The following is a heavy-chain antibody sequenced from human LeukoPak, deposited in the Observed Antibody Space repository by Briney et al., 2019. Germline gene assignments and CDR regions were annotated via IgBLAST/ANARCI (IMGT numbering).Heavy chain of an antibody. D-gene: IGHD3-22*01. V-gene: IGHV3-48*03. CDR1: GFTFSSYE. CDR3: AKYESKYYYDSSGYG. CDR2: ISSSGSTI. Sequence: PGGSLRLSCAAPGFTFSSYEMNWVRQAPGKGLEWVSYISSSGSTIYYADSVKGRFTISRDNAKNSLYLQMNSLRAEDTAVYYCAKYESKYYYDSSGYGWGQGTLVTVSS. J-gene: IGHJ4*02.